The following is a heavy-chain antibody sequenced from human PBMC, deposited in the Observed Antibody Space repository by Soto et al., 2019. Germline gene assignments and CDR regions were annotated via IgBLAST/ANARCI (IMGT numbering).Heavy chain of an antibody. CDR3: ARAYFPRRRNGAFDI. J-gene: IGHJ3*02. Sequence: ASVKVSCKASGYTFTGYYMHWVRQAPGQGLEWMGWINPNSGSTNYAQKFQGRVTMTRDTSISTAYMELSRLRSDDTAVYYCARAYFPRRRNGAFDIWGQGTMVTVSS. D-gene: IGHD2-21*01. CDR2: INPNSGST. V-gene: IGHV1-2*02. CDR1: GYTFTGYY.